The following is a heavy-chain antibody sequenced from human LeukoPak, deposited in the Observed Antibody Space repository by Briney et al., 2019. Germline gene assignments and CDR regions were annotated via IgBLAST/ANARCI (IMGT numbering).Heavy chain of an antibody. CDR1: GYTFTGYY. J-gene: IGHJ3*02. CDR2: XNPNNGGT. CDR3: ARESSLSGYSSDAFDI. Sequence: ASVKVSFKASGYTFTGYYMHWVRQAPGQGLEWMGXXNPNNGGTNYAQKFQGRVTMTRDTSISTAYMELSRLRSDDTAVYYCARESSLSGYSSDAFDIWGQGTMVTVSS. V-gene: IGHV1-2*02. D-gene: IGHD3-22*01.